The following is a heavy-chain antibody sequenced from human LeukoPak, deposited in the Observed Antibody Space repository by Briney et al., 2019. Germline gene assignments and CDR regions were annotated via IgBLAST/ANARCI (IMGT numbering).Heavy chain of an antibody. CDR1: GFTFSSYG. Sequence: GGSLRLSCAASGFTFSSYGMHWVRQAPGKGLEWVAFIRYDGSNKYYADSVKGRFTISRDNSKNTLYLQMNSLRAEDTAVYYCARHLVIRGVMRRILDYWGQGTLVTVSS. CDR3: ARHLVIRGVMRRILDY. V-gene: IGHV3-30*02. J-gene: IGHJ4*02. D-gene: IGHD3-10*01. CDR2: IRYDGSNK.